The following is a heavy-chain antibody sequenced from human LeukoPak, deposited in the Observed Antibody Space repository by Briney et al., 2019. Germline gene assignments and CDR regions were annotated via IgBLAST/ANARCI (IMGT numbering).Heavy chain of an antibody. CDR2: IYYSGST. CDR1: GGSISSNSYY. Sequence: KPSETLSLTCTVSGGSISSNSYYWGWIRQPPGKGLEWIGRIYYSGSTYYNPSLKSRVTISVDTSKNQFSLKLSSVTAADTAVFYCARHLRVTAIPSLFNYWGQGTLVTVSS. D-gene: IGHD2-21*02. CDR3: ARHLRVTAIPSLFNY. V-gene: IGHV4-39*01. J-gene: IGHJ4*02.